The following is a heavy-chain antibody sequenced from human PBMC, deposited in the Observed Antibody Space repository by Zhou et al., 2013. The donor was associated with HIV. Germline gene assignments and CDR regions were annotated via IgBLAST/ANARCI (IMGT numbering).Heavy chain of an antibody. D-gene: IGHD3-9*01. J-gene: IGHJ4*02. Sequence: QVQLQQWGAGLLNPSGTLSLTCAVYGGSFSGHYWTWIRQPPGKGLEWIGEISHDENANYNPSLRSRLTLAVDTSKNQFFLRLSSVTAADTAVYYCARLTGAFDTFDSWGQGTWSPSRQ. V-gene: IGHV4-34*02. CDR1: GGSFSGHY. CDR2: ISHDENA. CDR3: ARLTGAFDTFDS.